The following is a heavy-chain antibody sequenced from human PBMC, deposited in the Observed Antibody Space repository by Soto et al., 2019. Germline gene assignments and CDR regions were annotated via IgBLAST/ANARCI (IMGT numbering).Heavy chain of an antibody. V-gene: IGHV1-46*01. CDR1: GYTFTSYY. CDR2: INPSGGST. D-gene: IGHD3-22*01. J-gene: IGHJ4*02. Sequence: ASVKVSCKTSGYTFTSYYMHWVRQAPGQGLEWMGLINPSGGSTDYAQKFQGRVTMTRDTSTSTVYMDLSSLRSEDTAVYYCARDWGYYGSSGHSDYWGQGTLVTVSS. CDR3: ARDWGYYGSSGHSDY.